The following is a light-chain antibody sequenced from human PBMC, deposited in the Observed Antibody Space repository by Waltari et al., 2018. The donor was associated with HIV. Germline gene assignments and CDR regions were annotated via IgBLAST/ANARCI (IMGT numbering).Light chain of an antibody. CDR3: QQRSNWPLT. CDR1: QSFSSY. J-gene: IGKJ4*01. V-gene: IGKV3-11*01. CDR2: DAS. Sequence: EIVLTQSPATLSLSPGERATLSCRASQSFSSYLAWYQQKPVQAPRLLIYDASNRATGIPARFSGSGAGTDFTLTISSLEPEDFAVYYCQQRSNWPLTFGGGTKVEIK.